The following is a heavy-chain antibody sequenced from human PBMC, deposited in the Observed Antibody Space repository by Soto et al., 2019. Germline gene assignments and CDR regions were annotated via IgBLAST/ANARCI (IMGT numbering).Heavy chain of an antibody. CDR1: GDSIRRGNHY. CDR3: ARGHXXXGYFDY. J-gene: IGHJ4*02. Sequence: PSETLSLTCTVSGDSIRRGNHYWSWIRQPPGKGLEWIGYIYYSGSTYYSPSLKSRVTISVDTSKNQFSLTLSSVTAADTAVYYCARGHXXXGYFDYWGQGTLVTVSS. CDR2: IYYSGST. V-gene: IGHV4-30-4*01.